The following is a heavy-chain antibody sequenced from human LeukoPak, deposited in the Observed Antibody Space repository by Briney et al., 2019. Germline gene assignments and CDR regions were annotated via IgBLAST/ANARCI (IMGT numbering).Heavy chain of an antibody. CDR3: ARVFSGPYYFDS. V-gene: IGHV3-66*01. CDR1: GFTVSSNF. Sequence: GGSLRLSCAASGFTVSSNFMTWVRQAPGKSLEWVSVIYSGGNTYYADSVKGRFTISRDNAKNTLYLQMNSLKAEDTAVYHCARVFSGPYYFDSWGQGTLVTVSS. J-gene: IGHJ4*02. D-gene: IGHD1-26*01. CDR2: IYSGGNT.